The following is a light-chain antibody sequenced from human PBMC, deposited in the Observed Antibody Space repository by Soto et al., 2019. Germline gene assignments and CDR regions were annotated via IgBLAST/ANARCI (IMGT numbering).Light chain of an antibody. CDR3: TSYATSSPYV. Sequence: QSVLTQPASVSGSPGQSITISCTGTSSDVGGYDYVSWYQHHPGKAPKLIIFEVSDRPSGVSNRFSGSKSGNTASLTISGLQVEDEADYYCTSYATSSPYVFGTGTKLTVL. V-gene: IGLV2-14*01. J-gene: IGLJ1*01. CDR1: SSDVGGYDY. CDR2: EVS.